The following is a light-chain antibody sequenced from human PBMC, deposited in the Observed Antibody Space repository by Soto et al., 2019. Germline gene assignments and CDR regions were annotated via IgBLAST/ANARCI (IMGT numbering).Light chain of an antibody. V-gene: IGKV1-39*01. CDR1: QNINSY. Sequence: DIQMTQSPSSLSASVGDRVTITCRASQNINSYLNWYQQKPGKAPNLLIYAASSLQSGVPSRFSGSGSGTEFTLTISSLHPEDFATYYCQQSYSTPQTFGHGTKVDIK. CDR3: QQSYSTPQT. J-gene: IGKJ1*01. CDR2: AAS.